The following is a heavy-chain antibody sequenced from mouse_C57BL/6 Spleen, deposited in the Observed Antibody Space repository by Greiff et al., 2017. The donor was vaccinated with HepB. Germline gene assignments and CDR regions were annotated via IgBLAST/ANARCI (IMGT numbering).Heavy chain of an antibody. CDR3: ARDEGIIYYGNPYFDY. CDR2: INPNNGGT. Sequence: VQLQQPGAELVKPGASVKMSCKASGYTFTSYWITWVKQSHGKSLEWIGDINPNNGGTSYNQKFKGKATLTVDKSSSTAYMELRSLTSEDSAVYYCARDEGIIYYGNPYFDYWGQGTTLTVSS. J-gene: IGHJ2*01. D-gene: IGHD2-1*01. CDR1: GYTFTSYW. V-gene: IGHV1-26*01.